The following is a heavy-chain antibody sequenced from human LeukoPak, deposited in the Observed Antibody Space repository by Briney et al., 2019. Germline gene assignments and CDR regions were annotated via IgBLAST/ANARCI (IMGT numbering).Heavy chain of an antibody. CDR1: GGTFSSYA. CDR3: ARHEGGYFGY. CDR2: IIPILGIA. J-gene: IGHJ4*02. V-gene: IGHV1-69*04. D-gene: IGHD2-15*01. Sequence: SVKVSCKASGGTFSSYAISWVRQAPGQGLEWMGRIIPILGIANYAQKFQGRVTITADKSTSTAYMALSSLRSEDTAVYYCARHEGGYFGYWGQGTLVTVSS.